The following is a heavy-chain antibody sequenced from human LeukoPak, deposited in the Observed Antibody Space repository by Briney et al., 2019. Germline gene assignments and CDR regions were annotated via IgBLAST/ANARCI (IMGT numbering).Heavy chain of an antibody. D-gene: IGHD5-24*01. CDR3: ARDGGGGYNFGDFDY. CDR2: INPSGGST. V-gene: IGHV1-46*01. J-gene: IGHJ4*02. CDR1: GYTFTSYY. Sequence: LVASVKVSCKASGYTFTSYYMQWVRQAPGQGLEWMGIINPSGGSTSYAQKFQGRVTMTRDMSTSTVYMELSSLRSEDTAVYYCARDGGGGYNFGDFDYWGQGTLVTVSS.